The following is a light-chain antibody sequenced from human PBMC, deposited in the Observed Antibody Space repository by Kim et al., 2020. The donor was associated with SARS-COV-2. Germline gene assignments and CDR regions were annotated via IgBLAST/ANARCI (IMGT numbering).Light chain of an antibody. J-gene: IGLJ3*02. CDR1: TGSGTRAHS. V-gene: IGLV7-46*01. CDR2: ATT. CDR3: LLSYNGAWV. Sequence: PGVTVTLTCASSTGSGTRAHSPYGFQQRPGQVPKTLITATTHKHARTPARFSGSLLGGRAALTLSGAQPEDEADYYCLLSYNGAWVFGGGTQLTVL.